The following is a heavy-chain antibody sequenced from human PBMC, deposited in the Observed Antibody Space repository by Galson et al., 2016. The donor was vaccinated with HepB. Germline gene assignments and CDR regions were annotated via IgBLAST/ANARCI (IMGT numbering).Heavy chain of an antibody. D-gene: IGHD4-11*01. V-gene: IGHV3-23*01. Sequence: SLRLSCAASGITLRNFIIHWVRQPPGKGLEWVSAISGSGVGAYYADSVKGRFTISRDNSKNTLYLQMNSLRAEDTAVYYCVRDKVTPGTNWFDPWGQGTLVTVSS. CDR3: VRDKVTPGTNWFDP. J-gene: IGHJ5*02. CDR1: GITLRNFI. CDR2: ISGSGVGA.